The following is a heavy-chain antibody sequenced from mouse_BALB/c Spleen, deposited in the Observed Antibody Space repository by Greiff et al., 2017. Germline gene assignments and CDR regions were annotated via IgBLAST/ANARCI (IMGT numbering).Heavy chain of an antibody. D-gene: IGHD2-1*01. Sequence: LQQPGSELVRPGASVKLSCKASGYTFTSYWMHWVKQRHGQGLEWIGNIYPGSGSTNYDEKFKSKGTLTVDTSSSTAYMHLSSLTSEDSAVYYCTTYGSMDDWGQGTSVTVSS. CDR1: GYTFTSYW. J-gene: IGHJ4*01. CDR3: TTYGSMDD. CDR2: IYPGSGST. V-gene: IGHV1S22*01.